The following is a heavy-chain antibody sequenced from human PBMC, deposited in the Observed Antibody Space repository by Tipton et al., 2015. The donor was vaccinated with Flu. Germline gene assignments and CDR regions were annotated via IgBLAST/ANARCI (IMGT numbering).Heavy chain of an antibody. CDR2: IYYSGST. CDR3: ARVRVTMVRGVDY. CDR1: GGSISSGGYY. J-gene: IGHJ4*02. D-gene: IGHD3-10*01. Sequence: TLSLTCTVSGGSISSGGYYWSWIRPHPGNGLEWIGYIYYSGSTYYHPSLKSRVTISVDTSKNQFSLKLSSVTAADTAVYYCARVRVTMVRGVDYWGQGTLVTVSS. V-gene: IGHV4-31*03.